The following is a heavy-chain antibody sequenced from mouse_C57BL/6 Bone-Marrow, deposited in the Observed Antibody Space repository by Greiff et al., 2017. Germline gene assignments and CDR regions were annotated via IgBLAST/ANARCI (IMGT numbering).Heavy chain of an antibody. J-gene: IGHJ2*01. CDR2: IDPSDSYT. Sequence: VQLQQPGAELVRPGTSVQLSCKASGYTFTSYWMHLVKQRPGQGLEWIGVIDPSDSYTNYNQKFKGKATLTVDTSSSTAYMQLRSLTSADSAVYCCALYSWYFDSWGPGATLTVSS. CDR3: ALYSWYFDS. CDR1: GYTFTSYW. V-gene: IGHV1-59*01. D-gene: IGHD2-1*01.